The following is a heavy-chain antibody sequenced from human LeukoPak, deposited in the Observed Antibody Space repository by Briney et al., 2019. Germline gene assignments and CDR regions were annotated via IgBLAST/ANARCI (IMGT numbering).Heavy chain of an antibody. V-gene: IGHV3-7*01. J-gene: IGHJ4*02. D-gene: IGHD1-26*01. CDR1: GFTLRIHW. Sequence: PGGSLRLSCAASGFTLRIHWMSWVRQPPGDELEWVASIKQEGGEKYYVDSVRSRFTVSRDNAKNSLYLQMNSLRAEDTAVYYCARLMGDRTIYDSWGQGTLVTVSS. CDR2: IKQEGGEK. CDR3: ARLMGDRTIYDS.